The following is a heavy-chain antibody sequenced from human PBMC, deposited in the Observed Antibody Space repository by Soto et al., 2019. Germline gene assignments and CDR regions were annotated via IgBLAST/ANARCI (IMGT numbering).Heavy chain of an antibody. CDR3: ARGSGSYNLDI. CDR2: IWYDGSNK. D-gene: IGHD1-26*01. CDR1: GFTFSSYG. J-gene: IGHJ3*02. Sequence: QVQLVESGGCVVQPGRSLRLSCAASGFTFSSYGMHWVRQVPGKGLEWVALIWYDGSNKYYADSVKGRFTISRDNSKNTLNLQMNSLRAEDMAVYYCARGSGSYNLDIWGQGTLVTVSS. V-gene: IGHV3-33*01.